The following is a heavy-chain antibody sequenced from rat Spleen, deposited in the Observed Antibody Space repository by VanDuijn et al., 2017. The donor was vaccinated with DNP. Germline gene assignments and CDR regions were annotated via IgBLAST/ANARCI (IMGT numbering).Heavy chain of an antibody. V-gene: IGHV5-31*01. J-gene: IGHJ3*01. CDR3: ARSDSYGFPY. CDR1: GFIFSNYW. CDR2: ISNTGDNT. Sequence: EVQLVESGGGPVQPGRSLKLSCVASGFIFSNYWMTWIRQAPGKGLEWVASISNTGDNTYYSDSVKGRFTISRDNAKNTQYLQMDSLRSEDTATYYCARSDSYGFPYWGQGTLVTVSS. D-gene: IGHD1-2*01.